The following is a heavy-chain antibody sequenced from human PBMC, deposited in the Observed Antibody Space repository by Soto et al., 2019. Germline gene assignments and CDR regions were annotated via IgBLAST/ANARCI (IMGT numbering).Heavy chain of an antibody. V-gene: IGHV1-18*04. CDR1: GYTFTTYS. CDR2: ISAYNGNT. J-gene: IGHJ1*01. CDR3: ASSVREETFHSGYYYDSRGYYYA. D-gene: IGHD3-22*01. Sequence: VPAELYGKGPGYTFTTYSIIGARRDGGQGLEWMGRISAYNGNTNYAQKLQGRVTMTTDTSTSTAYMELRSLRSDDTAVYYCASSVREETFHSGYYYDSRGYYYAWGQGTLVTVAS.